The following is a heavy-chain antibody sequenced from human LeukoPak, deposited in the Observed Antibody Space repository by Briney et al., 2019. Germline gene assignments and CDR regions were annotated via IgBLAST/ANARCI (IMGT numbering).Heavy chain of an antibody. D-gene: IGHD3-22*01. J-gene: IGHJ4*02. V-gene: IGHV4-39*01. CDR2: IYYSGST. CDR1: GGSINSVSYY. CDR3: ARHAHYYDSSGYYYFDY. Sequence: SETLSLTCTVSGGSINSVSYYWSWIRQPAGKGLEWIGSIYYSGSTYYNPSLKSRVTISVDTSKNQFSLKLSSVTAADTAVYYCARHAHYYDSSGYYYFDYWGQGTLVTVSS.